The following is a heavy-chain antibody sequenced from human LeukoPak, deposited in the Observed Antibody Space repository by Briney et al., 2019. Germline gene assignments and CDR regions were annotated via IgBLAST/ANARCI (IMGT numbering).Heavy chain of an antibody. V-gene: IGHV1-2*02. Sequence: ASVKVSCKASGYTFTGYFMHWVRPAPGQGREWMGWINPNCGGTNYAQKFQGRVTMTRDTPISTADMELSRLISDDTAVYYCAREAGHTAMDYYFDYWGQGTLVTVSS. CDR1: GYTFTGYF. J-gene: IGHJ4*02. D-gene: IGHD5-18*01. CDR3: AREAGHTAMDYYFDY. CDR2: INPNCGGT.